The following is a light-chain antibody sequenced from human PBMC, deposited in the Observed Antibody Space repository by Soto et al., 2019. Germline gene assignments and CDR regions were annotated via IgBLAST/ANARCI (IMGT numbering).Light chain of an antibody. CDR3: SSLTTSLTYV. CDR2: EVS. V-gene: IGLV2-14*01. Sequence: QSVLTQPASVSGSPGQSVAISCSGTSSDVGAYNYVSWYQQHPGKAPKLLLSEVSNRPSGVSDRFFGSKSGNTASLTISGPQPEYEADYYFSSLTTSLTYVVRTGIKVTVL. CDR1: SSDVGAYNY. J-gene: IGLJ1*01.